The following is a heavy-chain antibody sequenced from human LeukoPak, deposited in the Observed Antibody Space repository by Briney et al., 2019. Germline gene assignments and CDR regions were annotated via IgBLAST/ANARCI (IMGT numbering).Heavy chain of an antibody. J-gene: IGHJ4*02. CDR1: GYRFNDYA. CDR3: ARDYQTGFTGPGGDF. Sequence: GGSLRLSCAASGYRFNDYAIHWFRQALGKGLEYVSGINNNGDSTYYANSVKGRFTISRDNSKNTLYLQMGSLTSEDTAIYYCARDYQTGFTGPGGDFWGQGTLVTVSS. V-gene: IGHV3-64*01. D-gene: IGHD3-9*01. CDR2: INNNGDST.